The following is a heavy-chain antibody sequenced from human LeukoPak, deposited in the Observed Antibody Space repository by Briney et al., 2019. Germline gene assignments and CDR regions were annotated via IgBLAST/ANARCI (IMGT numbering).Heavy chain of an antibody. CDR2: INPNSGGT. CDR3: ARGGGLRYFDWSSPYYFDY. V-gene: IGHV1-2*02. CDR1: GYTFTGYY. Sequence: ASVKVSCKASGYTFTGYYMHWVRQAPGPGLEWMGWINPNSGGTTYAKKFQGRVTMTRDTSISTAYMELRRLRSDDTAVYYCARGGGLRYFDWSSPYYFDYWGQGTLVTVSS. J-gene: IGHJ4*02. D-gene: IGHD3-9*01.